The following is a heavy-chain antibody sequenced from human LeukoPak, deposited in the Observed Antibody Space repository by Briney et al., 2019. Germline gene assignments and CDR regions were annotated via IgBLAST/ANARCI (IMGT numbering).Heavy chain of an antibody. V-gene: IGHV3-30*04. CDR3: ARGSHWMDV. D-gene: IGHD6-13*01. Sequence: PGGSLRLSCAASGFTFSNYAIHWVRQAPGKGLEWVAVMSYDGSNKYYADSVKGRFTISRDNSKNTLYLQMNSLRAKDTAVHYCARGSHWMDVWGKGTTVTVSS. CDR1: GFTFSNYA. CDR2: MSYDGSNK. J-gene: IGHJ6*04.